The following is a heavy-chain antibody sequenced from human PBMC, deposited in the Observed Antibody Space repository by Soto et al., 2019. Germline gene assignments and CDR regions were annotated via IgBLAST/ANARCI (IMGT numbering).Heavy chain of an antibody. J-gene: IGHJ5*02. CDR1: GFTFSTFA. D-gene: IGHD1-7*01. V-gene: IGHV3-23*01. Sequence: PGGSLRLSCAASGFTFSTFAMTWFRQAPGKGLEWVSGISNSGGNTYYADSVKGRFTISRDNSKSTLYLQMNTLRAEDSAIYYCARELPPDLWGQGTLVTVSS. CDR3: ARELPPDL. CDR2: ISNSGGNT.